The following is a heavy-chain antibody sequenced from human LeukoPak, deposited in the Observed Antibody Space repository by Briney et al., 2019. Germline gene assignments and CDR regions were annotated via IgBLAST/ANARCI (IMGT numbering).Heavy chain of an antibody. V-gene: IGHV3-30*19. Sequence: GGSLRFSSYGYGVTFEDYCLCLIGPAPVLCLEWVAVLSYDGSNKYYADSVKGRFTISRDNSKNTLYLQMNSLRAEDTAVYYCARLVVPAAINWFDPWGQGTLVTVSS. J-gene: IGHJ5*02. CDR1: GVTFEDYC. D-gene: IGHD2-2*01. CDR3: ARLVVPAAINWFDP. CDR2: LSYDGSNK.